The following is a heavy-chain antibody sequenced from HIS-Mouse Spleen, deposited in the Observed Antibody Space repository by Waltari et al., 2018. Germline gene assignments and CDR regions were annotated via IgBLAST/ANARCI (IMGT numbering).Heavy chain of an antibody. D-gene: IGHD6-13*01. J-gene: IGHJ2*01. CDR3: AREIPYSSSWYDWYFDL. CDR1: GGSISSSSSY. Sequence: QLQLQESGPGLVKPSETLSLTCTVSGGSISSSSSYCGWIRQPPGKGLEWIGSIYYSGGTYYNPSLKSRVTRSVDTSKNQFSLKLSSVTAADTAVYYCAREIPYSSSWYDWYFDLWGRGTLVTVSS. V-gene: IGHV4-39*07. CDR2: IYYSGGT.